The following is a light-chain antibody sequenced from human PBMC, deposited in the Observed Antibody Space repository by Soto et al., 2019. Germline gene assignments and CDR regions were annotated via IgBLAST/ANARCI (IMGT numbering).Light chain of an antibody. V-gene: IGKV1-5*03. CDR1: QSISSW. J-gene: IGKJ1*01. CDR3: QHYNSYSEA. CDR2: QAS. Sequence: DIQMTQSPSTLSASVGDRVTITCRASQSISSWLAWYQQKPGTAPKVLIYQASNLESGVPSRFSGSGSGTEFTLTISSLQPDDFATYYCQHYNSYSEAFGQGTKVDI.